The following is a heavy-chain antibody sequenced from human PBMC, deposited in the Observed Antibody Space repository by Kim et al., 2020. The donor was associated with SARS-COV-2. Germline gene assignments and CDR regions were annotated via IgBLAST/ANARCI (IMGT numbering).Heavy chain of an antibody. Sequence: GGSLRLSCAASGFTFSSYSMNWVRQAPGKGLEWVSYISSSSSTIYYADSVKGRFTISRDNAKNSLYLQMNSLRDEDTAVYYCARGGFGYCSGGSCFADDYWGQGTLVTVSS. CDR2: ISSSSSTI. V-gene: IGHV3-48*02. CDR3: ARGGFGYCSGGSCFADDY. CDR1: GFTFSSYS. J-gene: IGHJ4*02. D-gene: IGHD2-15*01.